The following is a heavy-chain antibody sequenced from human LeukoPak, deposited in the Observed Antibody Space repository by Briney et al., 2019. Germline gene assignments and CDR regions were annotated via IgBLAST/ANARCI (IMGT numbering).Heavy chain of an antibody. Sequence: PGGSLRLSCAASGFTFSDYYMSWIRQAPGKGLEWVSYISSSSSYTDYADSVKGRFTISRDNAKNSLYLQMNSLRAVDTAVYYCARGIRENYYDSSGYYTSDWFDPWGQGTLVTVSS. CDR3: ARGIRENYYDSSGYYTSDWFDP. V-gene: IGHV3-11*05. D-gene: IGHD3-22*01. CDR1: GFTFSDYY. J-gene: IGHJ5*02. CDR2: ISSSSSYT.